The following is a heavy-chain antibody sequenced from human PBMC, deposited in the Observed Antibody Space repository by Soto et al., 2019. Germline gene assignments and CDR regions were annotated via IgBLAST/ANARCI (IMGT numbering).Heavy chain of an antibody. CDR3: ARRGLTTPLASFDY. CDR2: INHSGST. Sequence: QVQLQQWGAGLLKPSETLSLTCAVYGGSFSGYYWSWIRQPPGKGLEWIGEINHSGSTNYNPSLTSRVTISVDTSKNQFSLKLSSVTAADTAVYYCARRGLTTPLASFDYWGQGTLVTVSS. J-gene: IGHJ4*02. D-gene: IGHD4-17*01. CDR1: GGSFSGYY. V-gene: IGHV4-34*01.